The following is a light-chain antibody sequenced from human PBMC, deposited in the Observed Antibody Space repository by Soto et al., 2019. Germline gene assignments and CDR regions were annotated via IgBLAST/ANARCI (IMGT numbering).Light chain of an antibody. CDR2: LGS. V-gene: IGKV2-28*01. CDR1: QRLLHRNGYHY. Sequence: DIVMTQSPLSLPVTPGEPASISCRSSQRLLHRNGYHYLDWYLQKPGQSPQLLIYLGSGRASGVPDRFSGSGSGTDFTLKISRVEAEDVGVYYCMQALQTPRTFGQGTKVEIK. J-gene: IGKJ1*01. CDR3: MQALQTPRT.